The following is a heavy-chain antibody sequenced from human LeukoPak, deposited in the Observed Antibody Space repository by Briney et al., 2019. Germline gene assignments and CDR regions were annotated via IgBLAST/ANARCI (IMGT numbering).Heavy chain of an antibody. V-gene: IGHV1-2*02. CDR2: INPNSGGT. CDR1: GYTFTGYY. J-gene: IGHJ5*02. D-gene: IGHD3-22*01. Sequence: GASVKVSCKASGYTFTGYYMHWVRQAPGQGLEWMGWINPNSGGTNYAQKFQGRVTMTRDTSISTAYMELSRLRSDDTAVYYCARDPAWAYYYDSSGSDQNWFDHWGQGTLVTVSS. CDR3: ARDPAWAYYYDSSGSDQNWFDH.